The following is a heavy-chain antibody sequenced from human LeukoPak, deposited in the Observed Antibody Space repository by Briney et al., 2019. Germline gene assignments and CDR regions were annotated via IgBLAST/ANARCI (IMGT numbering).Heavy chain of an antibody. V-gene: IGHV3-23*01. D-gene: IGHD3-16*02. Sequence: PGGSLRLSCAASGFTFSSYGMNWVRQAPGKGLEWISGISPSGGTYYADSVKGRFTISRDNAKNTLYLQMNSLRAEDTAVYYCARANYDYVWGSYRSYYFDYWGQGTLVTVSS. CDR2: ISPSGGT. CDR1: GFTFSSYG. J-gene: IGHJ4*02. CDR3: ARANYDYVWGSYRSYYFDY.